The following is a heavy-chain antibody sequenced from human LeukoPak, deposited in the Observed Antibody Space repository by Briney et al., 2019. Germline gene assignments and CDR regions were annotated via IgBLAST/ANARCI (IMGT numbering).Heavy chain of an antibody. CDR3: AREDIVVVPAAIRGGWSDP. V-gene: IGHV4-34*01. Sequence: PSETLSLTCAVYGGSFSGYYWSWIRQPPGKGLEWIGEINHSGSTNYNPSLKSRVTISVDTSKNQFSLKLSSVTAADTAVYYCAREDIVVVPAAIRGGWSDPWGQGTLVTVSS. J-gene: IGHJ5*02. D-gene: IGHD2-2*02. CDR1: GGSFSGYY. CDR2: INHSGST.